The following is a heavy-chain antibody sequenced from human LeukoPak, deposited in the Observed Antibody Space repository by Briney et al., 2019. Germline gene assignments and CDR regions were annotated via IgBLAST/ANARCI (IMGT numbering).Heavy chain of an antibody. D-gene: IGHD6-19*01. V-gene: IGHV3-21*01. Sequence: AGGSLRLSCAASGFTFSSYSMNWVRQAPGKGLEWVSSISSSSSYIYYADSVKGRFTISRDNAKNSLYLQMNSLRAEDTAVYYCARGALAGSSGWFDYWGQGTLVTVSS. J-gene: IGHJ4*02. CDR1: GFTFSSYS. CDR2: ISSSSSYI. CDR3: ARGALAGSSGWFDY.